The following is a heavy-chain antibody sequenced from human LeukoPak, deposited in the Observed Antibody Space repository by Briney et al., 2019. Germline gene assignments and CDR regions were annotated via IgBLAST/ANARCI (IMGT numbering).Heavy chain of an antibody. J-gene: IGHJ2*01. V-gene: IGHV4-4*07. CDR2: IYTSGST. Sequence: SETLSFTCTVSGGSISSYYWSWIRQPAGKGLEWIGRIYTSGSTNYDPSLKSRVTMSVDTSKNQFSLKLSSVTAADTAVYYCARDRQWLAYWYFDLWGRGTLVTVSS. CDR3: ARDRQWLAYWYFDL. CDR1: GGSISSYY. D-gene: IGHD6-19*01.